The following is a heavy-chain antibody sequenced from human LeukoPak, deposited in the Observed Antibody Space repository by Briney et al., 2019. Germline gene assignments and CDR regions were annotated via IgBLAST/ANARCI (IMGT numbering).Heavy chain of an antibody. CDR1: GGSISSYY. D-gene: IGHD6-13*01. Sequence: KPSETLSLTCTVSGGSISSYYWSWIRQPPGKGLEWIGYIYYSGSTNYNPSLKSRVTISVDTSKNQFSLRLSSVTAADTAVYYCARGAGYSSTWDVWGKGTTVTVSS. J-gene: IGHJ6*04. V-gene: IGHV4-59*08. CDR3: ARGAGYSSTWDV. CDR2: IYYSGST.